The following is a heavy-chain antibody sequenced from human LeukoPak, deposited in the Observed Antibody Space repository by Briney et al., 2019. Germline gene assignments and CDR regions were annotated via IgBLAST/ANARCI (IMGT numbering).Heavy chain of an antibody. CDR3: AIIYLIVEATTFDY. V-gene: IGHV4-39*01. D-gene: IGHD1-26*01. CDR1: GGSISSSSYY. CDR2: IYYSGST. Sequence: SETLSLTCTVSGGSISSSSYYWGWIRQPPGKGLEWIGSIYYSGSTYYNPSLKSRVTISVDTSKNQFSLKLSSVTAADTAVYYCAIIYLIVEATTFDYWGQGTLVTVSS. J-gene: IGHJ4*02.